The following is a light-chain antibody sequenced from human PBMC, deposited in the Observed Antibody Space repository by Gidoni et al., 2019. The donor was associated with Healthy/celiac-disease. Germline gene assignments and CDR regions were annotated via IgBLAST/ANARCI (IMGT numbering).Light chain of an antibody. CDR1: QSISIY. Sequence: IHMTQSPSSLSASVGDSVTITCRESQSISIYLNWYQQKPGKAPKPLIYAASSLQSGVPARFSGSGSGTDFTLTISSLQPEDFATYYCQQSYSTPRTFGRGTKVEIK. V-gene: IGKV1-39*01. CDR2: AAS. CDR3: QQSYSTPRT. J-gene: IGKJ1*01.